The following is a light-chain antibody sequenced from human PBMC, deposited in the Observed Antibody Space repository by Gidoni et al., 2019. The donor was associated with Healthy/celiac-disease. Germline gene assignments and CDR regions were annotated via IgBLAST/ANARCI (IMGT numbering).Light chain of an antibody. CDR3: QQYNNWPS. CDR1: QSVSST. J-gene: IGKJ4*01. CDR2: GAS. V-gene: IGKV3-15*01. Sequence: EIALTQSPATLSVSQGERATLPCRASQSVSSTFAWYQQKPGQAPRLLIYGASSRATGIPARFSGSGSGTEFTLTSSSLLSEDFAVYYCQQYNNWPSLXGXTKVEIK.